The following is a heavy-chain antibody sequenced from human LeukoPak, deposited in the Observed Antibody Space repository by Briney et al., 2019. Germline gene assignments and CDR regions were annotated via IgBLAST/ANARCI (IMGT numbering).Heavy chain of an antibody. CDR2: IIPILGIA. D-gene: IGHD3-22*01. V-gene: IGHV1-69*02. CDR1: GGTFSSYT. CDR3: ARDYYDSSGYYYGGGDY. Sequence: EASVKVSCKASGGTFSSYTISWVRQVPGQGLEWMGRIIPILGIANYAQKFQGRVTITADKSTSTAYMELSSLRSEDTAVYYCARDYYDSSGYYYGGGDYWGQGTLVTVSS. J-gene: IGHJ4*02.